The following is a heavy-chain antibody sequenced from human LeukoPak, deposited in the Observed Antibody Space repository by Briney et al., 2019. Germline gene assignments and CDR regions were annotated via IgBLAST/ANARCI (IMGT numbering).Heavy chain of an antibody. CDR1: GGSISSSSYY. V-gene: IGHV4-39*01. CDR3: ARQESGWAATHWFDP. D-gene: IGHD6-19*01. CDR2: IYYSGST. J-gene: IGHJ5*02. Sequence: SETLSLACTVSGGSISSSSYYWGWIRQPPGKGLEWIGSIYYSGSTYYNPSLKSRVTISVDTSKNQFSLKLSSVTAADTAVYYCARQESGWAATHWFDPWGQGTLVTVSS.